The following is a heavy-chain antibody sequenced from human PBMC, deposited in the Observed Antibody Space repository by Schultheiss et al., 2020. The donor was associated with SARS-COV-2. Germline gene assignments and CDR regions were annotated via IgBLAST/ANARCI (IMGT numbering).Heavy chain of an antibody. D-gene: IGHD6-6*01. J-gene: IGHJ5*02. CDR3: ARYEQVGRVNWFDP. CDR1: GGSISSSSYY. CDR2: INHSGST. Sequence: SETLSLTCTVSGGSISSSSYYWGWIRQPPGKGLEWIGEINHSGSTNYNPSLKSRVTISVDTSKNQFSLKLSSVTAADTAVYYCARYEQVGRVNWFDPWGQGNLVTVSS. V-gene: IGHV4-39*07.